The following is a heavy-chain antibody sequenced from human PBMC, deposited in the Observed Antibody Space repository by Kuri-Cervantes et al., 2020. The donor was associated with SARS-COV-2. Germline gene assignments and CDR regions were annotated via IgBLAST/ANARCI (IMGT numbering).Heavy chain of an antibody. CDR3: ARGSDSTGTARSAFDI. D-gene: IGHD1-1*01. CDR2: ISYDGSNK. CDR1: GFTFSSYG. V-gene: IGHV3-30*03. J-gene: IGHJ3*02. Sequence: LSLTCAASGFTFSSYGMHWVRQASGKGLEWVAVISYDGSNKYYADSVKGRFTISRDNSKNTLYLQMNSLRAEDTAVYYCARGSDSTGTARSAFDIWGQGTMVTVSS.